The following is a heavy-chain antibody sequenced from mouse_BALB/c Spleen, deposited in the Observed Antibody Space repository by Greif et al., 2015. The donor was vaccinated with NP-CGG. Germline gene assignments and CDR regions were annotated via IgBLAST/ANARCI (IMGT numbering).Heavy chain of an antibody. Sequence: EVKLVESGGGLVQPGGSRKLSCAASGFTFSSFGMHWVRQAPEKGLEWVAYISSGSSTIYYADTVKGRFTISRDNPKNTLFLQMTSLRSEDTAMYYCARLGGNYLEGMDYWGQGTSVTVSS. D-gene: IGHD2-1*01. J-gene: IGHJ4*01. CDR2: ISSGSSTI. V-gene: IGHV5-17*02. CDR1: GFTFSSFG. CDR3: ARLGGNYLEGMDY.